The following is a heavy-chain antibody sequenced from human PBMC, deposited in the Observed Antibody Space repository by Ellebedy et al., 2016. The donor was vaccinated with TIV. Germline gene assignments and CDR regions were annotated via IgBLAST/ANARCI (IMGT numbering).Heavy chain of an antibody. V-gene: IGHV3-30*18. D-gene: IGHD1-1*01. Sequence: GGSLRLXXAASGFTFSSYGMHWVRQAPGKGLEWVAVISYDGSNKYYADSVKGRFTISRDNSKNTLYLQMNSLRAEDTAVYYCAKDLLEYYYYDMDVWGQGTTVTVSS. CDR1: GFTFSSYG. CDR3: AKDLLEYYYYDMDV. CDR2: ISYDGSNK. J-gene: IGHJ6*02.